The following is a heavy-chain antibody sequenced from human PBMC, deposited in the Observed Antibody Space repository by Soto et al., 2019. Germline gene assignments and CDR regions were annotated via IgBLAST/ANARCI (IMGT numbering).Heavy chain of an antibody. D-gene: IGHD3-3*01. J-gene: IGHJ4*02. CDR1: GGSISSSSYY. V-gene: IGHV4-39*01. Sequence: PSETLSLTCTVSGGSISSSSYYWGWIRQPPGKGLEWIGSIYYSGSTYYNPSLKSRVTISVDTSKNQFSLKLSSVTAADTAVYYCARSYLVLRFLEWHGGYFDYWGQGTLVTVSS. CDR2: IYYSGST. CDR3: ARSYLVLRFLEWHGGYFDY.